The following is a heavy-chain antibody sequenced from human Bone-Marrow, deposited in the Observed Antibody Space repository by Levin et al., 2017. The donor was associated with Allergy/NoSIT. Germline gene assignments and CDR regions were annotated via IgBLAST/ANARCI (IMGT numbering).Heavy chain of an antibody. J-gene: IGHJ4*02. CDR2: ISGSGDST. CDR1: GFTFSNYA. D-gene: IGHD3-10*01. V-gene: IGHV3-23*01. Sequence: GSLRLSCAASGFTFSNYAMSWVRQAPGKGLEWVSGISGSGDSTYDGDSVKGRFTISRDNCKNTLYLPMNSLRAEDTAVYYCAKDRYFYGSGSLGNWGQGTLVTVSS. CDR3: AKDRYFYGSGSLGN.